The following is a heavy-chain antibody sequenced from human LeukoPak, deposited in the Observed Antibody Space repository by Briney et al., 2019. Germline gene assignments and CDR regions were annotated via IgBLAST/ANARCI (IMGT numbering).Heavy chain of an antibody. CDR3: ARDRPFVGATTVPFDY. V-gene: IGHV1-18*01. J-gene: IGHJ4*02. D-gene: IGHD1-26*01. Sequence: ASVKVSCKASGYTFTSYGISWVRQAPGQGLEWMGWISAYNGNTNYAQKLQGGVTMTTDTSTSTAYMELRSLRSDDTAVYYCARDRPFVGATTVPFDYWGQGTLVTVSS. CDR1: GYTFTSYG. CDR2: ISAYNGNT.